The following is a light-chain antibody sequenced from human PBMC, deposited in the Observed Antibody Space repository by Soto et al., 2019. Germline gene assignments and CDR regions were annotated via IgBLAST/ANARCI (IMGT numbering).Light chain of an antibody. J-gene: IGKJ5*01. Sequence: IVLTQSPATLSLSPGERATLSCRASQSVYIYLAWYQQKPGQSPRLLIYDASNRATGIPARFSGSGSGTDFTLTISSLEPEDFAVYYCQHRSSWPVSFGQGTRLEIK. CDR2: DAS. V-gene: IGKV3-11*01. CDR3: QHRSSWPVS. CDR1: QSVYIY.